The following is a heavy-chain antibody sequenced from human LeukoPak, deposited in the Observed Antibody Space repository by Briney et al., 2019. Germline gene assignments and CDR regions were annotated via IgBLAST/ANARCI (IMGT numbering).Heavy chain of an antibody. CDR1: GFTFSSYA. Sequence: GGSLRLSCAASGFTFSSYAMSWVRQAPGKGLEWVAAVSGGGGGTYYADSVKGRFTISRDTSKNTLYLQMNSLRAEDTAVYYCARDQVGGAAIEYYYYYYGMDVWGQGTTVTVSS. D-gene: IGHD2-2*01. CDR3: ARDQVGGAAIEYYYYYYGMDV. J-gene: IGHJ6*02. V-gene: IGHV3-23*01. CDR2: VSGGGGGT.